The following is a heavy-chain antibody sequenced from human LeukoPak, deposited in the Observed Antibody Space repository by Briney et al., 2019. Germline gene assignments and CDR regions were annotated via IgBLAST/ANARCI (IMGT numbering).Heavy chain of an antibody. CDR1: GFTFSSYS. CDR3: ARRIAASYYYYYYMDV. CDR2: ISSSGSTI. D-gene: IGHD6-6*01. Sequence: GGSLRLSCAASGFTFSSYSMHWVRQAPGKGLEWVSYISSSGSTIYYADSVKGRFTISRDNAKNSLYLQMNSLRAEDTAVYYCARRIAASYYYYYYMDVWGKGTTVTVSS. J-gene: IGHJ6*03. V-gene: IGHV3-48*04.